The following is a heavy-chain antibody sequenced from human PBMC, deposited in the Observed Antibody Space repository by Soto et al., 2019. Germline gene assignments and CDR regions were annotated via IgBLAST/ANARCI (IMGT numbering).Heavy chain of an antibody. CDR3: ARDRYSSRAPFDY. Sequence: EVQLVESGGGLVQPGGSLRLSCAASGFTFSSYWMSWVRQAPGKGLEWVANIKQDGSEKYYVDSVKGRFTISRDNAKNSLYLQMNSLRAEDTAVYYCARDRYSSRAPFDYWGQGTLVTVSS. D-gene: IGHD6-13*01. V-gene: IGHV3-7*01. CDR1: GFTFSSYW. CDR2: IKQDGSEK. J-gene: IGHJ4*02.